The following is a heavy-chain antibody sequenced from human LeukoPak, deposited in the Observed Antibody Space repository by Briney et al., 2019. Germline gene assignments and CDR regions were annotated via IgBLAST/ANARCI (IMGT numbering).Heavy chain of an antibody. V-gene: IGHV1-2*02. D-gene: IGHD3-10*01. J-gene: IGHJ6*03. CDR2: INPNSGGT. CDR3: ARTYGSGSSRYYYYYYMDV. CDR1: GYTFTGYY. Sequence: RASVKVSCKASGYTFTGYYMHWVRQAPGQGLEWMGWINPNSGGTNYAQKFQGRVTMTRDTSISTAYMELSRLRSDDTAVYYCARTYGSGSSRYYYYYYMDVWGKGTTVTVSS.